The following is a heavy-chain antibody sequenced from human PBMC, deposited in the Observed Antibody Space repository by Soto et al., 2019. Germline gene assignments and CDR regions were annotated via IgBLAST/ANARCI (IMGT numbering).Heavy chain of an antibody. V-gene: IGHV4-31*03. D-gene: IGHD3-10*01. J-gene: IGHJ6*02. CDR3: ARDYYIEGLRRAQYYYGMDV. Sequence: SETLSLTCPVSGGSISSGCYYWSWIRQHPGKGLEWIGYIYYSGSTYYNPSLKSRVTISVDTSKNQFSLKLSSVTAADTAVYYCARDYYIEGLRRAQYYYGMDVWGQGTTVTVSS. CDR2: IYYSGST. CDR1: GGSISSGCYY.